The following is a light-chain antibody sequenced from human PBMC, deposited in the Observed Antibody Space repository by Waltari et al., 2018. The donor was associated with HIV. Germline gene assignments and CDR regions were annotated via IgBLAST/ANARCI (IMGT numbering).Light chain of an antibody. Sequence: QSALTQTAPVSGSPGPSITISCPGPNSDVCGYNSVSWYHHHPGRAPKLIIYDVTKRPSGVSNRFSGSKSGNTASLTISGLQAEDEADYFCSSYTRSSTHYVFGTGTKVTVL. CDR1: NSDVCGYNS. J-gene: IGLJ1*01. V-gene: IGLV2-14*03. CDR3: SSYTRSSTHYV. CDR2: DVT.